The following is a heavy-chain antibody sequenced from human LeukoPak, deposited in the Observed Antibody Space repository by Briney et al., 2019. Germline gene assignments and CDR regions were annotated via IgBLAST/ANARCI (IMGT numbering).Heavy chain of an antibody. V-gene: IGHV3-23*01. CDR1: GFTFSSYA. J-gene: IGHJ4*02. Sequence: GGSLRLSCAASGFTFSSYAMIWVRQAPGKGLEWVSAISGSGGDTYYADSVKGRFTIFRDNSKNTVYLRMNSLRADDTAVYYCAKDPWGSRGYFDYWGQGTLVTVSS. CDR2: ISGSGGDT. D-gene: IGHD7-27*01. CDR3: AKDPWGSRGYFDY.